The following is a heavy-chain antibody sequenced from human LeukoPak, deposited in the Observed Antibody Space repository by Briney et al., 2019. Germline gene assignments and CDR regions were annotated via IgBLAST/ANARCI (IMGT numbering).Heavy chain of an antibody. J-gene: IGHJ4*02. D-gene: IGHD5-18*01. CDR1: GGSFSGYY. CDR2: INHSGST. Sequence: SETLSLTCAVYGGSFSGYYWSWIRQPPGKGLEWIGEINHSGSTNYNPSLRSRVTISVDTSKNQFSLKLSSVTAADTAVYYCARGFRRRQLSLDYWGQGTLVTVSS. CDR3: ARGFRRRQLSLDY. V-gene: IGHV4-34*01.